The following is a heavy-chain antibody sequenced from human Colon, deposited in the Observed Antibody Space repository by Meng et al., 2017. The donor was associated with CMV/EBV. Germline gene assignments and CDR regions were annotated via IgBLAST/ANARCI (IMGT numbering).Heavy chain of an antibody. J-gene: IGHJ4*02. CDR3: VRESWSFDF. V-gene: IGHV1-2*02. CDR2: IYPHDGRP. D-gene: IGHD6-13*01. CDR1: GSTFTANH. Sequence: QVQRVQSGTEVKKPAASVKVSCKTSGSTFTANHLHWVRQAPGQGLEWMGWIYPHDGRPYYAQKFQDRVTLTRDTSITTAYMELSGLTSDDTAMYYCVRESWSFDFWGEGTLVTVSS.